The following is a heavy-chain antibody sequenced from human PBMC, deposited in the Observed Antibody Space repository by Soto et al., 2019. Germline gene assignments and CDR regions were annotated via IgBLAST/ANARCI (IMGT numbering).Heavy chain of an antibody. CDR1: GGSISSYY. CDR2: IYYSGST. Sequence: PWETLSLTCTVSGGSISSYYWSWIRQPPGKGLEWIGYIYYSGSTNYNPSLKSRVTISVDTSKNQFSLKLSSVTAADTAVYYCARGRDFWSGSCMDVWGQGTTVTVSS. CDR3: ARGRDFWSGSCMDV. J-gene: IGHJ6*02. D-gene: IGHD3-3*01. V-gene: IGHV4-59*01.